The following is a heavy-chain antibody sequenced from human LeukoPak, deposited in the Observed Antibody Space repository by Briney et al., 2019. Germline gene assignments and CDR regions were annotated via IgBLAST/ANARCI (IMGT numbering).Heavy chain of an antibody. CDR1: GYTFTGYY. Sequence: ASVKVSCKASGYTFTGYYIHWVRQAPGQGLEWTGWINPNSGGTSYAQKFQGRVTMTRDTSISTAYMELSSLRSDDSAVYYCARRSGNTWTNDYWGQGTLVTVSS. J-gene: IGHJ4*02. CDR3: ARRSGNTWTNDY. D-gene: IGHD6-19*01. V-gene: IGHV1-2*02. CDR2: INPNSGGT.